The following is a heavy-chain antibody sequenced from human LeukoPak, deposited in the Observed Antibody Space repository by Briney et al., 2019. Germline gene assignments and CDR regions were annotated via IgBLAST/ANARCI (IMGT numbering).Heavy chain of an antibody. CDR1: GFTFSNYA. V-gene: IGHV3-23*01. CDR2: ISGSGDRT. CDR3: ARGPGGSYSFDY. D-gene: IGHD1-26*01. J-gene: IGHJ4*02. Sequence: GGSLRLSCAASGFTFSNYAMSWFRQTPGKGLEWVSVISGSGDRTNYADSVQGRFTISRDNAKNTVYLQMNSLRAEDSAVYYCARGPGGSYSFDYWGQGTLVTVSS.